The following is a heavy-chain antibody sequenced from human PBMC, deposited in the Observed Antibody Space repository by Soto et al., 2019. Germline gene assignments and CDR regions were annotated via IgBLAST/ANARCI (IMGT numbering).Heavy chain of an antibody. V-gene: IGHV3-23*01. CDR3: AKARKYSSPYDS. Sequence: EVQLLESGGGRVQPGGSLRPSCATSESLFGGYAMIWVRQAPGKGLEWVSVISGGGSTTNYADSVRGRFTTSRDSSTDTVYLQMYSLRVEDTAVYYCAKARKYSSPYDSWGQGTLVTVSS. CDR1: ESLFGGYA. D-gene: IGHD6-19*01. J-gene: IGHJ5*01. CDR2: ISGGGSTT.